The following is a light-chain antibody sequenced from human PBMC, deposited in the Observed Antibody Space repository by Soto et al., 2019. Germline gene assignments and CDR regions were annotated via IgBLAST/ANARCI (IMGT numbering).Light chain of an antibody. CDR3: LSYESCLSDGV. J-gene: IGLJ2*01. Sequence: QSVLTQPPSVSGAPGQRVTISCTGSSSNIGAGYDVHWYQQLPGTAPKLLIYGDTNRPSGVPDRFSGSRSGTSASLAITGLHAEDETDYSCLSYESCLSDGVFGGGTKLPV. CDR2: GDT. V-gene: IGLV1-40*01. CDR1: SSNIGAGYD.